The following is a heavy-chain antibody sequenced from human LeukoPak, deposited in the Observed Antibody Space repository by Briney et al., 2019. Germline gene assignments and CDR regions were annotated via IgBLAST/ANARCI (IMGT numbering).Heavy chain of an antibody. J-gene: IGHJ4*02. Sequence: PSETLSLTCAVYGGSFSGYYWSWIRQPPGKGLEWIGYIFSSGSTNYNPSLKSRVTISVDTSKNQFSLKLTSVTAADTAVYYCARGEYGVNSGFWGLFDHWGQGTLVTVSS. V-gene: IGHV4-59*01. CDR2: IFSSGST. D-gene: IGHD4-23*01. CDR1: GGSFSGYY. CDR3: ARGEYGVNSGFWGLFDH.